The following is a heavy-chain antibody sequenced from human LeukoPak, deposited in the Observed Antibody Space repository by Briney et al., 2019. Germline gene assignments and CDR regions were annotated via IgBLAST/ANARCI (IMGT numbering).Heavy chain of an antibody. D-gene: IGHD4-17*01. CDR2: MYNSGST. Sequence: KPSETLSLTCTVSGGSISGSYWSWIRQPPGKGLEWIAYMYNSGSTNYNPSLKSRVTISIDTSKNQFSLKLSSLTAADTAIYYCARGIVSYGDYGYWGQGILVTVSS. J-gene: IGHJ4*02. CDR3: ARGIVSYGDYGY. V-gene: IGHV4-59*01. CDR1: GGSISGSY.